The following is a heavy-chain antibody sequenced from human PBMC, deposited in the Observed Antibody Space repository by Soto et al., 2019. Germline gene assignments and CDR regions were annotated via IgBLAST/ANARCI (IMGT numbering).Heavy chain of an antibody. CDR2: LNPKSGMT. Sequence: QVQLVQSGPEVKKPGASVKVSCKASGYTFTTYDFNWVRQAPGQGLEWMGWLNPKSGMTGSAQKFQGRVTMTRDSSISKGYMELSSLRSEDTAVYYFARVAGSHDYWGQGTLVPVSS. V-gene: IGHV1-8*01. D-gene: IGHD1-26*01. J-gene: IGHJ4*02. CDR1: GYTFTTYD. CDR3: ARVAGSHDY.